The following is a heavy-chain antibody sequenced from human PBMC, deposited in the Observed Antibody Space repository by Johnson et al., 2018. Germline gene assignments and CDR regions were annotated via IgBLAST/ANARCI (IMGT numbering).Heavy chain of an antibody. CDR2: ISYDGSNK. CDR3: AKDPVKWELLRFGYFQH. D-gene: IGHD1-26*01. Sequence: QVQLVQSGGGVVQPGKSLRLSCAASGFTFTNYGMHWVRPAPVRQAPGKGLEWVAVISYDGSNKYYADSVKGRFTISRDNSKNTLYLQMNSLRAEDTAVYYCAKDPVKWELLRFGYFQHWGQGTLVTVSS. CDR1: GFTFTNYG. J-gene: IGHJ1*01. V-gene: IGHV3-30*18.